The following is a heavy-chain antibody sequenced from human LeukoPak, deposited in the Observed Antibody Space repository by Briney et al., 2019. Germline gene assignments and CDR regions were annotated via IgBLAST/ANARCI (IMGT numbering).Heavy chain of an antibody. D-gene: IGHD5-12*01. V-gene: IGHV4-59*01. CDR2: IYYSGST. CDR1: GGSISSYY. CDR3: ARVWVDSGYDHFDY. Sequence: PSETLSLTCTVSGGSISSYYWSWIRQPPGKGLEWIGYIYYSGSTYYNPSLRSRVTISVDTSKNQFSLKLSSVTAADTAVYYCARVWVDSGYDHFDYWGQGTLVTVSS. J-gene: IGHJ4*02.